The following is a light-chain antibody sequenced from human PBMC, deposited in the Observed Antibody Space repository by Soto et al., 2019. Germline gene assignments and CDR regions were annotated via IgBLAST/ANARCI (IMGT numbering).Light chain of an antibody. CDR1: QTISSW. CDR3: QHYNSYSEA. J-gene: IGKJ1*01. CDR2: KAS. V-gene: IGKV1-5*03. Sequence: SQMTQSPSTLSGSVGDRVTSTCRASQTISSWLAWYQQKPGKAPKLLIYKASTLKSGVPSRFSGSGSGTEFTLTISSLQPDDFATYYCQHYNSYSEAFGQGTKVDI.